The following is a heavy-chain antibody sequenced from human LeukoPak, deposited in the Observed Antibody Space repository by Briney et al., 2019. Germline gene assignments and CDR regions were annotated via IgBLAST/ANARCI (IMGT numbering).Heavy chain of an antibody. CDR1: GGSFSGYY. Sequence: PETLSLTCAVYGGSFSGYYWSWIRHPPREGLEWIGEINHSGSTNYNPSLKSRVTISVDTSKNQFSLKLCSVTAADTAVYYCARALYGTTDYWGQGTLVTAS. D-gene: IGHD1/OR15-1a*01. J-gene: IGHJ4*02. CDR3: ARALYGTTDY. V-gene: IGHV4-34*01. CDR2: INHSGST.